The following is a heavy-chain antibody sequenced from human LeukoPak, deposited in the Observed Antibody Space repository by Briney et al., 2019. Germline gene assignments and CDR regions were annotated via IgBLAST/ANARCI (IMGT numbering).Heavy chain of an antibody. Sequence: ASVKVSCKASGYTFTSYYMHWVRQAHGQGLEWMGIINPSGGSTSYAQKFQGRVTMTRDMSTSTVYMELSSLRSEDTAVYYCARDSAYERIAAQGYMGYWGQGTLVTVSS. CDR2: INPSGGST. J-gene: IGHJ4*02. CDR1: GYTFTSYY. CDR3: ARDSAYERIAAQGYMGY. D-gene: IGHD6-6*01. V-gene: IGHV1-46*01.